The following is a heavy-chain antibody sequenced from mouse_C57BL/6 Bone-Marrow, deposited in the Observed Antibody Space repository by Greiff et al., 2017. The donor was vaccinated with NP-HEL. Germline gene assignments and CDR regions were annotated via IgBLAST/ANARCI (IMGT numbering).Heavy chain of an antibody. J-gene: IGHJ2*01. CDR2: IYPGSGST. CDR3: ARYHCGSDSYAFDD. D-gene: IGHD1-1*01. CDR1: GYTFTSYW. Sequence: QVQLQQPGAELVKPGASVKMSCKASGYTFTSYWITWVKQRPGQGLEWIGDIYPGSGSTYYNETLKSKATLTVDNSSITTYLQLSSLTSEDSAFYYCARYHCGSDSYAFDDWGQGTTLTVSS. V-gene: IGHV1-55*01.